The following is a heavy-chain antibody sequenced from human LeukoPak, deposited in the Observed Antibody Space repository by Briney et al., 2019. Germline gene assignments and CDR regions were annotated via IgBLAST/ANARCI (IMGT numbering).Heavy chain of an antibody. CDR1: GYSISSGYY. CDR2: IYHSGST. V-gene: IGHV4-38-2*01. J-gene: IGHJ4*02. Sequence: PSETLSLTCAVSGYSISSGYYWGWIRQPPGKGLEWIGSIYHSGSTYYNPPLKSRVTISVDTSKNQFSLKLSSVTAADTAVYYCARRVEYSKAWDYWGQGTLVTVSS. D-gene: IGHD4-11*01. CDR3: ARRVEYSKAWDY.